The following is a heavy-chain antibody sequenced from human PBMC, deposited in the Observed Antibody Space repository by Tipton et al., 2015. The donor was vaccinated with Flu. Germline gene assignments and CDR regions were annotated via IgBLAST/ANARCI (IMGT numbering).Heavy chain of an antibody. D-gene: IGHD4/OR15-4a*01. V-gene: IGHV3-48*03. Sequence: GSLRLSCAASGFTFSSYEMNWVRQAPGKGLEWVSYISGSGSTIYYADSVKGRFTISRDNAKNSLYLQMNSLRAEDTAVYYCASDIIGDYGGYWGQGTLVTVSS. CDR2: ISGSGSTI. CDR1: GFTFSSYE. J-gene: IGHJ4*02. CDR3: ASDIIGDYGGY.